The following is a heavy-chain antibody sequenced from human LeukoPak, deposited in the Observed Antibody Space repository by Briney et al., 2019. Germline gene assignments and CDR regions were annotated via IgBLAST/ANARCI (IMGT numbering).Heavy chain of an antibody. CDR2: ISGDSRYI. V-gene: IGHV3-21*01. CDR1: GFTFSSYK. CDR3: ARRSDGGWFDP. D-gene: IGHD3-10*01. J-gene: IGHJ5*02. Sequence: PGGSLRLSCAASGFTFSSYKMNWVRQAPGKGLEWVSSISGDSRYIYYADSLKGRFTISRDNAKNSLHLQMNSLRAEDTAVYYCARRSDGGWFDPWGQGTLVTVSS.